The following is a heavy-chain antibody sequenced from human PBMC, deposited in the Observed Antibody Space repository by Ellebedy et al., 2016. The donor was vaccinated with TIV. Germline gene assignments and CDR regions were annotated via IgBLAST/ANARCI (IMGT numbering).Heavy chain of an antibody. Sequence: MPSETLSLTCTVSGASIRSSSDYRGWIRQAPGKGLEWIGRIYYNGATYHKSSLKSRVTISVDTFRNQFSLKLISVTPADTAVYFCARSLRLGSYNCFDPWGQGTLVTVSS. J-gene: IGHJ5*02. D-gene: IGHD3-10*01. CDR1: GASIRSSSDY. V-gene: IGHV4-39*01. CDR2: IYYNGAT. CDR3: ARSLRLGSYNCFDP.